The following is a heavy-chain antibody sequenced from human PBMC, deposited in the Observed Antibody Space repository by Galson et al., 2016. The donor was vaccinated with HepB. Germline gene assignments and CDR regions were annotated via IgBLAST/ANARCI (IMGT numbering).Heavy chain of an antibody. V-gene: IGHV2-5*02. D-gene: IGHD2-21*02. CDR2: IYWDDDK. J-gene: IGHJ5*02. Sequence: PALVKPTQILTLTCTFSGFSLSSSGVGVGWIRQPPGKALEWLTLIYWDDDKRYSPSLKSRLTITKDTSKNQVVLTMTNMDPVDTATYYCARETLGYCGGDCYSGGWFDPWGQGTLVTVSS. CDR1: GFSLSSSGVG. CDR3: ARETLGYCGGDCYSGGWFDP.